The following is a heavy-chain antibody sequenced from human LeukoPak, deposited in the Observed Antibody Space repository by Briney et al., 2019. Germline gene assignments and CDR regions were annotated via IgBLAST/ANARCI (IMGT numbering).Heavy chain of an antibody. CDR3: AIYYYGSGSEEDDAFDI. Sequence: ASVKVSCKASGYTFTGCYMHWVRQAPGQGLEWMGWINPNSGGTNYAQKFQGWVTMTRDTSISTAYMELSRLRSDDTAVYCCAIYYYGSGSEEDDAFDIWGQGTMVTVSS. D-gene: IGHD3-10*01. CDR2: INPNSGGT. V-gene: IGHV1-2*04. CDR1: GYTFTGCY. J-gene: IGHJ3*02.